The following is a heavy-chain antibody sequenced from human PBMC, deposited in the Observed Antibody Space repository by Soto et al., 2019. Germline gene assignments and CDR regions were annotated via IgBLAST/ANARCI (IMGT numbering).Heavy chain of an antibody. J-gene: IGHJ4*02. CDR2: INSDGSST. CDR1: GFTFSRHW. D-gene: IGHD6-13*01. CDR3: AKSASKIAAAGRFDY. V-gene: IGHV3-74*01. Sequence: GGSLRFSCAASGFTFSRHWMHWVRQVPGKGLVWLSRINSDGSSTVYADSVKGRFTISRDNSKNTLYLQMNSLRAEDTAVYYCAKSASKIAAAGRFDYWGQGTLVTVPQ.